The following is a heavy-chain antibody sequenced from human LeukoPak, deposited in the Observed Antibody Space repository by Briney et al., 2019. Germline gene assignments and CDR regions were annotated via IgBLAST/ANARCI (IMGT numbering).Heavy chain of an antibody. CDR3: ARVRYGAHHPHPGEFDS. J-gene: IGHJ4*02. Sequence: GGSLRLSCAASGFTFSSYSLHWLRQAPGKGLEWVALILHDGINEYYTESVKGRFTISRDNCNNTLYLQMDRLTLEDTALYYCARVRYGAHHPHPGEFDSWGQGTLVTVSS. CDR1: GFTFSSYS. D-gene: IGHD5-18*01. V-gene: IGHV3-30*03. CDR2: ILHDGINE.